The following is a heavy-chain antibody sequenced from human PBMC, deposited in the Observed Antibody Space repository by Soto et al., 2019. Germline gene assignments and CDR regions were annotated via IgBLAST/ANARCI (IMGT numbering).Heavy chain of an antibody. V-gene: IGHV4-38-2*02. J-gene: IGHJ4*02. CDR3: ARDRSFSVEMATIWGY. CDR2: IYHSGST. D-gene: IGHD5-12*01. CDR1: GYSISSGYY. Sequence: SETLSLTCAVSGYSISSGYYWGWIRQPPGKGLEWIGSIYHSGSTYYNPSLKSRVTISVDTSKNQFSLKPSSVTAADTAVYYCARDRSFSVEMATIWGYWRQGTLVTVSS.